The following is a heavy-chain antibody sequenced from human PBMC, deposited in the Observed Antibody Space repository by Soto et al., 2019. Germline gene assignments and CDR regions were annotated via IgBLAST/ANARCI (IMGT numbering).Heavy chain of an antibody. V-gene: IGHV4-39*07. CDR1: GGSITSSSYY. CDR2: IYYSGST. CDR3: AREDIVATTYYYYYYGMDV. Sequence: SETLSHTCPVSGGSITSSSYYWGWIRQPPGKGLEWIGSIYYSGSTYYNPSLKSRVTISVDTSKNQFSLKLSSVTAADTAVYYCAREDIVATTYYYYYYGMDVWGQGTTVTVSS. J-gene: IGHJ6*02. D-gene: IGHD5-12*01.